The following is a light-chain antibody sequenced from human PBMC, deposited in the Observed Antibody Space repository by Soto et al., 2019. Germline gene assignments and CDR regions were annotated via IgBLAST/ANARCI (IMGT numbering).Light chain of an antibody. CDR2: SAS. J-gene: IGKJ3*01. V-gene: IGKV3-15*01. Sequence: EIVMTQSPATLSVSPGERATLSCRASQSISRNLAWYQQKPGQAPRLLIFSASTRATGIPARFSGSGSGTEFTLTISSLQSEDSAIYYCQQYNNCLLFTFGPGTKVDIK. CDR3: QQYNNCLLFT. CDR1: QSISRN.